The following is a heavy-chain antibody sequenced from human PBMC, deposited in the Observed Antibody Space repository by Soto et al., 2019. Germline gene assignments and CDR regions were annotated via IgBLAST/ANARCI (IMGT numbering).Heavy chain of an antibody. D-gene: IGHD2-21*02. Sequence: EVQLLESGGGLVQPGRSLRLSCAASGFTFTSFAMAWVRQAPGKGLEWVSGISATGGSTHYADSVKGRFTISRDNSRNTVYLQMNSLRAEDTAVYYCAKGGAYCGGDCTRAYWGQGTLVTVSS. CDR2: ISATGGST. J-gene: IGHJ4*02. CDR1: GFTFTSFA. V-gene: IGHV3-23*01. CDR3: AKGGAYCGGDCTRAY.